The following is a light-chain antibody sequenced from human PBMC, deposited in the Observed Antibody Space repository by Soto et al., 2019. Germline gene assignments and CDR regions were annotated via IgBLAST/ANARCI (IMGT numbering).Light chain of an antibody. Sequence: DIPISQSLSTLSASVGDRETIHCRASQSISSWLAWYQQKPGKAPKLLIYDASSLESGVPSRFSGSGSGTEFTLTISSLQPDDFATYYCQQYNSYSEAFGQGTKVDI. CDR2: DAS. CDR1: QSISSW. V-gene: IGKV1-5*01. J-gene: IGKJ1*01. CDR3: QQYNSYSEA.